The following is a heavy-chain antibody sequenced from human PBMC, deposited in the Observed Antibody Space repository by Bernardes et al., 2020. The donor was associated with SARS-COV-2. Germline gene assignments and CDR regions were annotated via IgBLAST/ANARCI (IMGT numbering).Heavy chain of an antibody. J-gene: IGHJ5*02. Sequence: GGSLRLSRAASGFTFSDYYMHWIRQAPGKGLEWVSYISNGGSSYTNYADSVKGRFTISRDVAKNSLYLQRNSLRAEDTAVYYCALQGGAWFDPWGQGTLVTVSS. CDR3: ALQGGAWFDP. CDR1: GFTFSDYY. V-gene: IGHV3-11*06. D-gene: IGHD1-26*01. CDR2: ISNGGSSYT.